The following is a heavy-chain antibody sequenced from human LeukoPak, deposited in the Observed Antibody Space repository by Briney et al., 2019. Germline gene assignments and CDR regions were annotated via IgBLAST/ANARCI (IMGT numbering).Heavy chain of an antibody. Sequence: GGSLRLSCAASGFTFSSYSMNWVRQAPGTGLEWVSVIYSGGSTSYADSVKGRFTISRDNSKNTLYLQMNSLRAEDTAVYYCARDRRPYGLDVWGQGTTVTVSS. CDR1: GFTFSSYS. J-gene: IGHJ6*02. CDR2: IYSGGST. V-gene: IGHV3-53*01. CDR3: ARDRRPYGLDV.